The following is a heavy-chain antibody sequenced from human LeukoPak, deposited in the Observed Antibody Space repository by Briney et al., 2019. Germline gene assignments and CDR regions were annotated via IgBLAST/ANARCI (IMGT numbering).Heavy chain of an antibody. CDR3: ARSTQRYCSGGTCFPYWFDP. CDR2: ISDSGSP. Sequence: PSETLSLTCTVSGGSINTYYWSWLRQPPGKGLEWIGYISDSGSPSYNSSLKSRVTISIDTSKKQFSLMLSSVTAADTAIYYCARSTQRYCSGGTCFPYWFDPWAGEPWSPSPQ. D-gene: IGHD2-15*01. V-gene: IGHV4-59*01. J-gene: IGHJ5*02. CDR1: GGSINTYY.